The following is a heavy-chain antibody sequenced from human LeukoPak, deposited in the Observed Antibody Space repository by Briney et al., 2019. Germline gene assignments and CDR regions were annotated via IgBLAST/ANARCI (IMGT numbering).Heavy chain of an antibody. CDR3: TTEIIEGGFDY. CDR1: GFTFPNAW. J-gene: IGHJ4*02. D-gene: IGHD3-16*02. Sequence: GGSLRLSCAASGFTFPNAWMSWLRQAPGKGLEWVGHIKSRTDGGTTDYAAPVKGRFTISRDDSENTLYLQMNSLKTEDTAVYYCTTEIIEGGFDYWGQGTLVTVSS. V-gene: IGHV3-15*01. CDR2: IKSRTDGGTT.